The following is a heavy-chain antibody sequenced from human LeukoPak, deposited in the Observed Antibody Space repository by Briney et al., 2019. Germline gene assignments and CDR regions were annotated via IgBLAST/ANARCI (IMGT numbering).Heavy chain of an antibody. D-gene: IGHD4-23*01. J-gene: IGHJ4*02. Sequence: SETLFLTCTVSGGSISYYYWSWIRQPPGKGLEWIGYMYYSGSTNYIPSLRSRVTMSVGTSKNQFSLRLSSVTAADTAVYYCARGRYGGNSGFFDYWGQGTLVTVSS. CDR2: MYYSGST. CDR3: ARGRYGGNSGFFDY. V-gene: IGHV4-59*01. CDR1: GGSISYYY.